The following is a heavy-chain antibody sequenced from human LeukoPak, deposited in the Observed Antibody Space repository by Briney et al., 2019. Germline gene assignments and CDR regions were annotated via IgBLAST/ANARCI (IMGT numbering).Heavy chain of an antibody. J-gene: IGHJ4*02. CDR2: ISGSGGST. V-gene: IGHV3-23*01. Sequence: PGGSLRLSCAASGFTFSSYGMSWVRQAPGKGLEWVSAISGSGGSTYYADSVKGRFTISRDNSKNTLYLQMNSLRAEDTAVYYCARDRDDSSGYYLGGVFDYWGQGTLVTVSS. CDR3: ARDRDDSSGYYLGGVFDY. CDR1: GFTFSSYG. D-gene: IGHD3-22*01.